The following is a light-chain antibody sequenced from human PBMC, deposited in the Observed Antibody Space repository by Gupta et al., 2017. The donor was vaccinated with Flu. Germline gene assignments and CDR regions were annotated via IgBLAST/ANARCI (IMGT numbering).Light chain of an antibody. Sequence: DIVMTQSPDSLAVSLGERATINCKSSQSVLYSSNNKNNLARYQQKPRQPPKLLIYWASTRESGVPDRFSGGGSGTDFTLTISSLQAEDVAVYYCQQYDSTPRTFGQGTKVEIK. CDR2: WAS. CDR1: QSVLYSSNNKNN. V-gene: IGKV4-1*01. J-gene: IGKJ1*01. CDR3: QQYDSTPRT.